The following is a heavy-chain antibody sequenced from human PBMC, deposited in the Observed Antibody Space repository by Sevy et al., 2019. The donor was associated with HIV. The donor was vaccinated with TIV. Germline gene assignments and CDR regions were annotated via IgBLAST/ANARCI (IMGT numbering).Heavy chain of an antibody. Sequence: GGSLRLSCAASGFTFSSYGMHWVRQAPGKGLEGVSVIHSDDTTYHADSVKDRITISRDNFKNTLYLHMSSLRAEDTAVYYCARGKSGYGYALNYWGQGTLVTVSS. D-gene: IGHD5-18*01. J-gene: IGHJ4*02. CDR2: IHSDDTT. V-gene: IGHV3-66*01. CDR3: ARGKSGYGYALNY. CDR1: GFTFSSYG.